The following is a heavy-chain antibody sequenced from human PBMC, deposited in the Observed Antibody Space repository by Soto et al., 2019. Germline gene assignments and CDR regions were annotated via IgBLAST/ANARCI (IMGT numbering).Heavy chain of an antibody. V-gene: IGHV3-7*01. CDR1: GFTISTSW. J-gene: IGHJ4*01. CDR3: AAGFPPDY. Sequence: EVQLVESGGVLVQPGGSLRVSCEAYGFTISTSWMNWVRQAPGKGLEWVANINGDGSDEYYVDSVRGRFTISRDNVKNSLFLQINSLRAEATAVYYCAAGFPPDYWRHGTLVTVSS. D-gene: IGHD3-10*01. CDR2: INGDGSDE.